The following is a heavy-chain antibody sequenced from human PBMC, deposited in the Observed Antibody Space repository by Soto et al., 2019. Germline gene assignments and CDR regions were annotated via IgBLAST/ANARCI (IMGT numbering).Heavy chain of an antibody. CDR2: INPDRGGT. Sequence: QVQLVQSGAEVKKPGASVKVSCKASGYTFTDYYMHWVRQAPGQGLEWMGWINPDRGGTIYAQKFQGWVTMTRDTSISTAYMELSRLTSDDTAVYYCSRDSSAVPGVFDIWGQGTMVTVSS. CDR1: GYTFTDYY. CDR3: SRDSSAVPGVFDI. J-gene: IGHJ3*02. D-gene: IGHD6-19*01. V-gene: IGHV1-2*04.